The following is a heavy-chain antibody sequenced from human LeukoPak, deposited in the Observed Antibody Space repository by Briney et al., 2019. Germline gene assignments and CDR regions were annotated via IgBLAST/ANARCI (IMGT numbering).Heavy chain of an antibody. CDR3: ARVGAAGYWFDP. Sequence: ASVKVSCKASGYTFTSYDINWVRQATGQGLGWMGWVNPNSGNTGYAQKFQGRVTMTRNTSISTAYMELSSLRSEDTAVYYCARVGAAGYWFDPWGQGTLVTVSS. J-gene: IGHJ5*02. D-gene: IGHD3-10*01. CDR1: GYTFTSYD. CDR2: VNPNSGNT. V-gene: IGHV1-8*01.